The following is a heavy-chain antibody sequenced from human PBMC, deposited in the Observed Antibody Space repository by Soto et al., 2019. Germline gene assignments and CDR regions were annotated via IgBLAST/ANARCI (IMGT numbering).Heavy chain of an antibody. J-gene: IGHJ5*02. CDR1: GGSISNVNYC. Sequence: QVQLQESGPGLVKPSQTLSLTCTVSGGSISNVNYCWSWIRQSPDKGLEWIGHIYNGGTTYNNPSLTXRFSVSXXASNNQFSRKLSSVSAADTAAYYCARGPAGDKVDAWGQGTLVTVSS. CDR2: IYNGGTT. V-gene: IGHV4-30-4*01. D-gene: IGHD7-27*01. CDR3: ARGPAGDKVDA.